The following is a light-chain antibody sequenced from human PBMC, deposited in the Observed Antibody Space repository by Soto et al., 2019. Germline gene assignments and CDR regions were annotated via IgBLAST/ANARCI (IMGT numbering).Light chain of an antibody. Sequence: EIVMTQSPATLSVSPGERATLSCRASQSISSKVGWYQQKPGQAPRLLIYGASTRATGVPPRFSGSGSGKEFTLTIGRLQSEDFAVYYCQQYNIWSSITFGQGTRLDIK. V-gene: IGKV3-15*01. CDR2: GAS. CDR3: QQYNIWSSIT. CDR1: QSISSK. J-gene: IGKJ5*01.